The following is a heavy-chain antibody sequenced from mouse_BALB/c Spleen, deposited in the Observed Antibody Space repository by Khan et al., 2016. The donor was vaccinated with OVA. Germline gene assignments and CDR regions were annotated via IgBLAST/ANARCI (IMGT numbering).Heavy chain of an antibody. CDR3: TRVGYYVKSLFGY. CDR2: IYPGSGTT. V-gene: IGHV1S22*01. Sequence: LQQPGSELVRPGASVKLSCKASGYTFTSYWMHWVKQRHGQGLEWIGNIYPGSGTTNYDEKFKSKGTLTVEPSSSTAYMHLSSLTSEDSAVYYCTRVGYYVKSLFGYWGQGTLVTVSA. CDR1: GYTFTSYW. J-gene: IGHJ3*01. D-gene: IGHD2-1*01.